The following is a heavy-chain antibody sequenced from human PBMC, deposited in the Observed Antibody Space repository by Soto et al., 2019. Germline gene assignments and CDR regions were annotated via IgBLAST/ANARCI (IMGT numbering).Heavy chain of an antibody. CDR1: GYSITAGGYY. CDR2: FYSSGSI. Sequence: SETLSLTCFVSGYSITAGGYYWSWIRHHPGKGLEWIGSFYSSGSIIYNPSLRSRVSISGDTSSNQFSMSLTSVTAADTARYYWARMYSSGSGWFHPWGQGTRVTLSS. D-gene: IGHD6-19*01. V-gene: IGHV4-31*03. CDR3: ARMYSSGSGWFHP. J-gene: IGHJ5*02.